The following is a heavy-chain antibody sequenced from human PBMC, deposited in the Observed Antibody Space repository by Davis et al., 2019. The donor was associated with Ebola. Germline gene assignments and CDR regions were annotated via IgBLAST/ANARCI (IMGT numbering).Heavy chain of an antibody. CDR1: GYTFTSYA. CDR3: ARGSVPAAMVGGGWFDP. D-gene: IGHD2-2*01. V-gene: IGHV1-3*01. CDR2: INAGNGNT. Sequence: ASVKVSCKASGYTFTSYAMHWVRQAPGQRLEWMGWINAGNGNTKYSQKFQGRVTITRDTSASTAYMELSSLRSEDTAVYYCARGSVPAAMVGGGWFDPWGQGTLVTVSS. J-gene: IGHJ5*02.